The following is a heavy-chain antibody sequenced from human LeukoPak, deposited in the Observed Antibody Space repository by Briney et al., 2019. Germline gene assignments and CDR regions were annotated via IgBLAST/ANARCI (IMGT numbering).Heavy chain of an antibody. CDR1: GGSLSGSY. J-gene: IGHJ4*02. CDR3: ARDEYYYGSGSYYTFDY. D-gene: IGHD3-10*01. Sequence: SETLSLTCAVHGGSLSGSYWSWIRQPPGKGLEWIGRIYTSGGTNYKPTLKSRVTMSVDTSKNQFSLKLSSVTAADTAVYYCARDEYYYGSGSYYTFDYWGQGTLVTVSS. CDR2: IYTSGGT. V-gene: IGHV4-4*07.